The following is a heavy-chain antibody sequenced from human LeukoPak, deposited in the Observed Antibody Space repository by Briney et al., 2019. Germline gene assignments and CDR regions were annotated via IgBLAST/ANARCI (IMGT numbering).Heavy chain of an antibody. CDR3: ARQEQWLVGADY. CDR1: GGSISSSSYY. Sequence: KPSETLSLTCTVSGGSISSSSYYWGWIRQPPGKGLEWIGSIYYSGNTYYNPSLKSRVTISVDTSKNQFSLKLSSVTAADTAVYYCARQEQWLVGADYWGQGTLVTVSS. J-gene: IGHJ4*02. CDR2: IYYSGNT. V-gene: IGHV4-39*01. D-gene: IGHD6-19*01.